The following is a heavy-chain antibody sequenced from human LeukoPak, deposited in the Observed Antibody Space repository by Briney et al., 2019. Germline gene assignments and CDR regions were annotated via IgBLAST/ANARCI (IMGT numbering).Heavy chain of an antibody. J-gene: IGHJ3*02. V-gene: IGHV4-4*07. Sequence: SETLSLTCTVSGGSISSYYWSWIRQPAGKGLEWIGRIYTSGSTNYNPSLKSRVTMSVDTSKNQFSLKLSSVTAADTAVYYCARNGRVVPAAMHAFDIWGQGTMVTASS. CDR3: ARNGRVVPAAMHAFDI. D-gene: IGHD2-2*01. CDR2: IYTSGST. CDR1: GGSISSYY.